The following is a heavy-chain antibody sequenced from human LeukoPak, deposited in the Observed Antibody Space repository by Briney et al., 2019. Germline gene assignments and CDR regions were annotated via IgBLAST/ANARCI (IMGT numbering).Heavy chain of an antibody. CDR2: IKSKTDGGTT. CDR1: GFTFSNAW. J-gene: IGHJ4*02. D-gene: IGHD3-10*01. CDR3: TTITMIREHEDY. V-gene: IGHV3-15*01. Sequence: GGSLRLSCAASGFTFSNAWMSWVRHAPGKGLEWVGRIKSKTDGGTTDYAAPVKGRFTISRDDSKNTLSLQMNSLKTEDTAVYFCTTITMIREHEDYWGQGTLVTVSS.